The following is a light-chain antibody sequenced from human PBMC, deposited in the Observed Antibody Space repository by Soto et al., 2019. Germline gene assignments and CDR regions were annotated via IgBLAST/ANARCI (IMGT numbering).Light chain of an antibody. CDR2: DAS. CDR3: QQYKSLWT. V-gene: IGKV1-5*01. J-gene: IGKJ1*01. Sequence: DIQMTPSRSTLSTSVRYRVTITCLSSQTITNWLAWYQQKPGNAPRLFIYDASSLESWVPSRFTGIGSGTVFPLTICSMESEDFATYYCQQYKSLWTFGQGTKV. CDR1: QTITNW.